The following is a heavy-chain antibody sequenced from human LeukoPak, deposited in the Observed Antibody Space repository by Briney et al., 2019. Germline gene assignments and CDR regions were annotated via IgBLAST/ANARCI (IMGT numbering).Heavy chain of an antibody. CDR2: ITGGHYAT. Sequence: PGGSLRLSCAASGFSFSSFAMTWVRQAPGKGLEWVSSITGGHYATYNTDSVKGRFTISRVNAKNTLFLQMHSLGADDTAIYYCTKDPNGDYIGAFDPWGQGTLVTVSS. V-gene: IGHV3-23*01. D-gene: IGHD4-17*01. CDR3: TKDPNGDYIGAFDP. J-gene: IGHJ5*02. CDR1: GFSFSSFA.